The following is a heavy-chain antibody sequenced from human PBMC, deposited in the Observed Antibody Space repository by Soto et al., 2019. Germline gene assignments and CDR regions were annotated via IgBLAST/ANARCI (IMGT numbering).Heavy chain of an antibody. D-gene: IGHD5-12*01. V-gene: IGHV3-30*18. J-gene: IGHJ4*02. CDR2: ISYDGSNK. CDR3: AKDRFRMVATRYYFAY. Sequence: QVQLVESGGGVVQPGRSLRLSCAASGFTFSSYGMHWVRQAPGKGLEWVAVISYDGSNKDYADSVKGRFTISRDNCKTTLYQQMNSLRAEDTAVYYCAKDRFRMVATRYYFAYGGQGNLVTVSS. CDR1: GFTFSSYG.